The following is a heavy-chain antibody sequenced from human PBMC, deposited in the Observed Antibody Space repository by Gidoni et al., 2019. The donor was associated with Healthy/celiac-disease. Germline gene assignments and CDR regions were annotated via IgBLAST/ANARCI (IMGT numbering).Heavy chain of an antibody. V-gene: IGHV3-23*01. J-gene: IGHJ4*02. Sequence: DVQLLESGGGLVQPGGSLTLSCEAYGFNFSSYAMSWVRQAPGKGLEWFSAISGSGGSTYYADSVKGRFTISRDNSKNTLYLQMNSLRAEDTAVYYCAKVWYSSGWSFDYWGQGTLVTVSS. CDR3: AKVWYSSGWSFDY. CDR2: ISGSGGST. CDR1: GFNFSSYA. D-gene: IGHD6-19*01.